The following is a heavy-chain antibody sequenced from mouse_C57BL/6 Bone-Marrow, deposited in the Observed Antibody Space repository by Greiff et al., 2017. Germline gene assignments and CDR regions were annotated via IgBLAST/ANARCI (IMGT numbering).Heavy chain of an antibody. V-gene: IGHV6-6*01. J-gene: IGHJ1*03. Sequence: DVLLVESGGGLVQPGGSMKLSCAASGFTFSDAWMDWVRQSPEKGLEWVAEIRNKANNHATYYAVSVKGRFTISRDDSKSSVYLQMNSLRAEDTGFYYCARRRGLGYFDVWGTGTTVTVSS. CDR1: GFTFSDAW. D-gene: IGHD3-3*01. CDR3: ARRRGLGYFDV. CDR2: IRNKANNHAT.